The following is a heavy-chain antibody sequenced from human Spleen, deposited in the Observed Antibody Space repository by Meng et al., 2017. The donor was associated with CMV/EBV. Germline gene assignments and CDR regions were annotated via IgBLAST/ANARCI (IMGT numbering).Heavy chain of an antibody. V-gene: IGHV4-34*01. CDR1: GGSFSGYY. CDR2: INHSGST. D-gene: IGHD3-3*01. J-gene: IGHJ4*02. CDR3: AREGLGGGVIFDY. Sequence: AVYGGSFSGYYWSWFRQPPGKGLGWIGEINHSGSTNYNPSLKSRVTISVDTSKNQFSLKLSSVTAADTAVYYCAREGLGGGVIFDYWGQGTLVTVSS.